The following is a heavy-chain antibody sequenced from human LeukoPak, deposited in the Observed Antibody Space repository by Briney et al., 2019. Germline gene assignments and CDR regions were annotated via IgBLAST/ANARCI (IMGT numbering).Heavy chain of an antibody. D-gene: IGHD1-26*01. J-gene: IGHJ4*02. CDR2: IGSDGRRI. CDR3: AKRGSDGSYSIDY. CDR1: GFTFNIYN. V-gene: IGHV3-30*02. Sequence: GGSLRLSCVASGFTFNIYNMNWVRQAPGKGLEWVTHIGSDGRRIYYADSVKGRFSISRDNSKNTLYLQMNSLRTEDTAVYYCAKRGSDGSYSIDYWGQGTLVTVSS.